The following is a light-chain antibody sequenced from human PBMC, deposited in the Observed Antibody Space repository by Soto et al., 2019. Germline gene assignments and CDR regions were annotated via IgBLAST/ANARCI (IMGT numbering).Light chain of an antibody. Sequence: DIHMTHSPSSLSASVLYRVTITFRASQGISSYLAWYQQKPGKAPKLLIYAASTLQSGVPSRFSGSGSGTDFTLTISSLQPEDFATYYCQQLNSYPITFGQGTRLENK. V-gene: IGKV1-9*01. CDR3: QQLNSYPIT. CDR1: QGISSY. J-gene: IGKJ5*01. CDR2: AAS.